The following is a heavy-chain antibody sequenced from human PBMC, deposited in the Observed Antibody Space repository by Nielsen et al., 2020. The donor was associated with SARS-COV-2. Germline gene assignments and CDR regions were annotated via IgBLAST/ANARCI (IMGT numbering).Heavy chain of an antibody. V-gene: IGHV3-53*04. CDR1: GFIVSNNY. CDR2: MYSAGTT. CDR3: ARGGYCSSSSCYNAFDV. J-gene: IGHJ3*01. Sequence: GESLKISCAASGFIVSNNYMSWVRQAPGKGLEWVSVMYSAGTTYYADSVKGRFTISRHSSENSLCLQMNSLRADDTALYYCARGGYCSSSSCYNAFDVWGEGTMVLVSS. D-gene: IGHD2-2*03.